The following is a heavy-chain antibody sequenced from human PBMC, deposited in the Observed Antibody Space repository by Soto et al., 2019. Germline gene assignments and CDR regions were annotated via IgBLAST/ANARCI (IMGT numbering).Heavy chain of an antibody. CDR1: GYTFTSYG. J-gene: IGHJ6*02. CDR3: ARDRCTTDRCYTHHFDV. D-gene: IGHD2-8*01. V-gene: IGHV1-18*04. Sequence: QVQLVQSGGEVTKPGASVKVSCKSSGYTFTSYGVSLVRQAPGQGLEWRRWISGYTGNTKQAQKFQDRDTLTTGASTGTDSLELRNLTSYDTAVYYCARDRCTTDRCYTHHFDVWGQGTTVTVSS. CDR2: ISGYTGNT.